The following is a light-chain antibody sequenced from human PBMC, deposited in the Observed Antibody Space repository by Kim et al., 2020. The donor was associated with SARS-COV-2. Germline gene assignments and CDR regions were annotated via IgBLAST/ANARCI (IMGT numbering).Light chain of an antibody. CDR3: QQRSSWPPT. V-gene: IGKV3-11*01. CDR1: HSIGNS. Sequence: LSPGESATLSCRASHSIGNSLAWYQQKPGQTPRLLIHDASNGATDIPARFSGSGSGTDFTLTISSLEPEDFAVYFCQQRSSWPPTFGQGTRLEIK. CDR2: DAS. J-gene: IGKJ5*01.